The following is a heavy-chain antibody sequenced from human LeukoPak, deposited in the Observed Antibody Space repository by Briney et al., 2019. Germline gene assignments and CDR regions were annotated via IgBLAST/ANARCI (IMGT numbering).Heavy chain of an antibody. Sequence: PSETLSLTCTVSGGSISSYYWSWIRQPPGKGLEWIGYIYYSGSTNYNPSLKSRVTISVDTSKNQFSLKLSSVTAADTAVYYCARTYSSSWKTYYFDYWGQGTLVTVSS. V-gene: IGHV4-59*12. D-gene: IGHD6-13*01. CDR2: IYYSGST. CDR1: GGSISSYY. CDR3: ARTYSSSWKTYYFDY. J-gene: IGHJ4*02.